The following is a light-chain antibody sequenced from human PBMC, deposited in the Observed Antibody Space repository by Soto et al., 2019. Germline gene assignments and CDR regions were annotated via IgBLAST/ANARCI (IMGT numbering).Light chain of an antibody. V-gene: IGKV3-20*01. CDR1: QSVSSRF. CDR2: CAS. CDR3: QQYCSSTYT. J-gene: IGKJ2*01. Sequence: EIVLPQSPGTLSLSPGERATLSCRASQSVSSRFLAWYKQKPGQAHRLLMYCASSKDTGIPATFSGTGSGTDFTLTISRLEPEDFAVYYCQQYCSSTYTFGRGTKLEIK.